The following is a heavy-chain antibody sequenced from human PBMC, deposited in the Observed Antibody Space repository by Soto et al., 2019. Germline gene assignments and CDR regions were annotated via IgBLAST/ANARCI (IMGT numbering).Heavy chain of an antibody. Sequence: QVQLQQWGAGLLKPSETLSLTCALYGGSFSGYYWSWIRQPPGKGLEWNGEINLSGSTNYNPSLKSIVTIAVDTSKRPFSLRVSSVTAAETAVYCWALRFPLESSAYHCNYCCPGNRATVSS. V-gene: IGHV4-34*02. CDR2: INLSGST. CDR1: GGSFSGYY. CDR3: ALRFPLESSAYHCNY. J-gene: IGHJ4*02. D-gene: IGHD3-22*01.